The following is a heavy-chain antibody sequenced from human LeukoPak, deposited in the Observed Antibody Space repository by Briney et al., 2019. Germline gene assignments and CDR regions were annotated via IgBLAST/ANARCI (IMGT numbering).Heavy chain of an antibody. D-gene: IGHD1-26*01. V-gene: IGHV1-46*01. CDR3: ARDHGEPPAFDI. Sequence: ASVKVSCKASGYTFTSYYMHWVRQAPGQGLEWMGIINPSGGSTSHAQKFQGRVTMTRDTSTSTVYMELSSLRSEDTAVYYCARDHGEPPAFDIWGQGTMVTVSS. CDR1: GYTFTSYY. CDR2: INPSGGST. J-gene: IGHJ3*02.